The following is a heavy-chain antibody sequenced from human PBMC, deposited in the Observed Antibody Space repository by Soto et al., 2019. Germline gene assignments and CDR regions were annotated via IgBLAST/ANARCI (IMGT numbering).Heavy chain of an antibody. V-gene: IGHV2-70*01. CDR2: IDWDDDK. CDR3: ARARESEVTTVVYFDY. J-gene: IGHJ4*02. Sequence: SGPTLVKPTQTLTLTCTFSGFSLSTSGMCVSWIRQPPGKALEWLALIDWDDDKYYSTSLKTRLTISKDTSKNQVVLTMTNMDPVDTATYYCARARESEVTTVVYFDYWGQGTLVTVSS. D-gene: IGHD4-17*01. CDR1: GFSLSTSGMC.